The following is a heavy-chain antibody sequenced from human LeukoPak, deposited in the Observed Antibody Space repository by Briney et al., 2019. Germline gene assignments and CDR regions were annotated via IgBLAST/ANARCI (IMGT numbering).Heavy chain of an antibody. J-gene: IGHJ4*02. CDR1: GFTFSYYA. CDR2: IRSSNNYI. Sequence: PGGSLRLSCATSGFTFSYYAMNWVRQARGKGLEWVSSIRSSNNYINYADSVKGRFTISRDNAKNSLFLQMNSLRADDTAVYYCARDGHFDFWGQGTLVTVSS. V-gene: IGHV3-21*01. CDR3: ARDGHFDF.